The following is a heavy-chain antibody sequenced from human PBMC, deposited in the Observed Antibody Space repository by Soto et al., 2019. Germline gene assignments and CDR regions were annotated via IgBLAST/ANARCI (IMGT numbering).Heavy chain of an antibody. V-gene: IGHV4-34*01. CDR2: INHSGST. CDR3: AREYWGCTNGVCAPNWFDP. D-gene: IGHD2-8*01. J-gene: IGHJ5*02. CDR1: GGSFSGYY. Sequence: QVQLQQWGAGLLKPSETLSLTCAVCGGSFSGYYWSWIRQPPGKGLEWIGEINHSGSTNYNPSLKSRVTISVDTSKNQFSLKLSSVTAADTAVYYCAREYWGCTNGVCAPNWFDPWGQGTLVTVSS.